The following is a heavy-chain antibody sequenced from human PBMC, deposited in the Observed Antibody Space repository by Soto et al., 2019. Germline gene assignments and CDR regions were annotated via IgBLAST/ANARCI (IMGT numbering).Heavy chain of an antibody. V-gene: IGHV4-59*01. CDR1: GGSIGSYY. CDR3: ARDGAFYSGMHV. J-gene: IGHJ6*02. Sequence: QVQLQESGPGLVKPSETLSLTCTVSGGSIGSYYWNWIRQPPGKGLEWIGYIYYSGSTNYNPSLKSRVTISVDTSKNPFSLKLTSVTAADTAVYYCARDGAFYSGMHVWGQGTTVTVSS. CDR2: IYYSGST. D-gene: IGHD1-26*01.